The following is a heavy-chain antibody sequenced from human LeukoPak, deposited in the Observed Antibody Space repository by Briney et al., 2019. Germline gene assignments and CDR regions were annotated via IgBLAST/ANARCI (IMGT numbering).Heavy chain of an antibody. V-gene: IGHV3-48*03. Sequence: QAGGSLRLSCEASGFTFSNFEMNWVRQAPGKGLEWISYISQNGGTIYSADSVKGRFSISRDNTKNSLSLQMTSLRAEDTAVYYCAREYSEQLLWTAFDSWGQGTLVTVSS. CDR1: GFTFSNFE. CDR3: AREYSEQLLWTAFDS. CDR2: ISQNGGTI. D-gene: IGHD2-2*01. J-gene: IGHJ4*02.